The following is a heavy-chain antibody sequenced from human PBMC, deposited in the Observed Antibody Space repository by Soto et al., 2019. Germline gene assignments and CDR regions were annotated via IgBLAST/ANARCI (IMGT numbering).Heavy chain of an antibody. CDR2: IYGDDDK. Sequence: ESGPTLVNPTQTLTLTCTFSGFSLTTGGVGVGWIRQPPGKAPEWLALIYGDDDKRFKPSLKNRLSITRDNSRNEVVLKMTNMDPVDTATFFCAHKHAATWLFDYWGQGILVTVSS. CDR1: GFSLTTGGVG. J-gene: IGHJ4*02. V-gene: IGHV2-5*02. D-gene: IGHD2-2*01. CDR3: AHKHAATWLFDY.